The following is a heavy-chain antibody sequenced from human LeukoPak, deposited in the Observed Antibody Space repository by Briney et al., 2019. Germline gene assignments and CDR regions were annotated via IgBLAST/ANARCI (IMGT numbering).Heavy chain of an antibody. J-gene: IGHJ4*02. Sequence: PGGSLRLSCAASGFTFSSYEMNWVRQAPGKGLEWVSYISSSGSTVYYADSVKGRFTISRDNAKNSLYLQMNGLRAEDTAVYYCARGLAYCGGDCYSGGFDYWAREPWSPSPQ. CDR2: ISSSGSTV. CDR1: GFTFSSYE. D-gene: IGHD2-21*02. V-gene: IGHV3-48*03. CDR3: ARGLAYCGGDCYSGGFDY.